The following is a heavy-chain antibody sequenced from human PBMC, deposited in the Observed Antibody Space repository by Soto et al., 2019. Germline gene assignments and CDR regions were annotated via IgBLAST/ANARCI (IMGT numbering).Heavy chain of an antibody. V-gene: IGHV3-23*01. CDR3: AKDWTIEVH. Sequence: GGSLRLSCAASGFTVSSNYMSWVRQAPGKGLEWVSAISGSGGSTYYADSVKGRFTISRDNSKNTLYLQMNSLRAEDTAVYYCAKDWTIEVHWGQGTLVTVSS. D-gene: IGHD3-22*01. J-gene: IGHJ4*02. CDR1: GFTVSSNY. CDR2: ISGSGGST.